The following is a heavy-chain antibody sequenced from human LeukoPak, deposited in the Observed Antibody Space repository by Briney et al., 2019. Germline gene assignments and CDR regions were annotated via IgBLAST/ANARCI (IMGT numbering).Heavy chain of an antibody. J-gene: IGHJ4*02. Sequence: SETLSLTCTVSGGSISSYYWSWIRQPPGKGLEWIGYIYYSGSTNYNPSLKSRVTISVDTSKNQFSLRLSSVTAADTAVYYCARRTYYYDSSDHFDKWGQGTLVTVSS. V-gene: IGHV4-59*08. CDR3: ARRTYYYDSSDHFDK. CDR1: GGSISSYY. D-gene: IGHD3-22*01. CDR2: IYYSGST.